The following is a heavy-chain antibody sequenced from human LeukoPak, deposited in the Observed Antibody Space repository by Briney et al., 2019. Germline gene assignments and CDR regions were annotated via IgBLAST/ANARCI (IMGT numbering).Heavy chain of an antibody. CDR2: ISSNGGST. Sequence: GGSLRLSCAASGFTFSSYAMHWVRQAPGKGLECVSAISSNGGSTYYANSVKGRFTISRDNSKNTLYLQMGSLRAEDMAVYYCARGPYYYDSSGYYVIGDYCGQGTLVTVSS. V-gene: IGHV3-64*01. CDR3: ARGPYYYDSSGYYVIGDY. CDR1: GFTFSSYA. J-gene: IGHJ4*02. D-gene: IGHD3-22*01.